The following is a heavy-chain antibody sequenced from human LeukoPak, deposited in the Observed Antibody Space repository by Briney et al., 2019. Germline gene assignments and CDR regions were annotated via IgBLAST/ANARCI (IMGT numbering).Heavy chain of an antibody. Sequence: GGSLRLSCAASGFTFSSYAMNWVRQAPGKGLEWVSGISDSGGSTYYADSVKGRFTISRHNSKNTLYLQMNSLRAEDTGVYYCAKAMGGSALGYYFDYWGQGTLVTVSS. CDR3: AKAMGGSALGYYFDY. V-gene: IGHV3-23*01. J-gene: IGHJ4*02. CDR1: GFTFSSYA. CDR2: ISDSGGST. D-gene: IGHD3-10*01.